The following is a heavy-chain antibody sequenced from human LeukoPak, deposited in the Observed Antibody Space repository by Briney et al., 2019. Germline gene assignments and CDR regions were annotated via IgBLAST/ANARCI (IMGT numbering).Heavy chain of an antibody. CDR1: GFTISPYS. CDR2: ISSSSSTI. Sequence: GGSLRLSCAASGFTISPYSMNWVRQAPGKGLEWVSYISSSSSTIYNADSVKGRFTISRDNSKNTLYLQMNSLRAEDTAVYYCAKGMTTVVLDAFDIWGQGTMVTVSS. V-gene: IGHV3-48*01. CDR3: AKGMTTVVLDAFDI. D-gene: IGHD4-23*01. J-gene: IGHJ3*02.